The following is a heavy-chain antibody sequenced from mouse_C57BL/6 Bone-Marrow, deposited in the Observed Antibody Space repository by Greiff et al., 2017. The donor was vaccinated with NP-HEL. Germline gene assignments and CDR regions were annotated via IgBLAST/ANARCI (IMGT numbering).Heavy chain of an antibody. D-gene: IGHD2-5*01. CDR1: GFTFSSYA. CDR3: TRDRPYSNYVYYAMDY. CDR2: ISSGGDYI. J-gene: IGHJ4*01. Sequence: EVQLQESGEGLVKPGGSLKLSCAASGFTFSSYAMSWVRQTPEKRLEWVAYISSGGDYIYYADTVKGRFTISRDNARNTLYLQMSSLKSEDTAMYYCTRDRPYSNYVYYAMDYWGQGTSVTVSS. V-gene: IGHV5-9-1*02.